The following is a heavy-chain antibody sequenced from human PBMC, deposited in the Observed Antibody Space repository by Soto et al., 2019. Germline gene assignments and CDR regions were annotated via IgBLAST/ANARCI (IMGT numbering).Heavy chain of an antibody. Sequence: PGGSLRLSCASSVFTFISYAMHWVRQAPGKGLEWVAVISYDGSNKYYADSVKGRFTISRDNSKNTLYLQMNSLRAEDTAVYYCARPQLRYFDWLSFDYWGQGTLVTVSS. J-gene: IGHJ4*02. CDR3: ARPQLRYFDWLSFDY. V-gene: IGHV3-30-3*01. CDR1: VFTFISYA. D-gene: IGHD3-9*01. CDR2: ISYDGSNK.